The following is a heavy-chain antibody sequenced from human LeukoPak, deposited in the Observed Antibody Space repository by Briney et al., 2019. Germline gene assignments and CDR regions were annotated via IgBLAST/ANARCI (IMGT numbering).Heavy chain of an antibody. Sequence: PSETLSLTCTVSRGSISSAGYYWGWVRQPPGKGLEWIGYIHHSGRTYYNPSLKSRVNISVDRSKNQFSLKLSSVTAADTAVYYCARVRNWFDPWGQGTLVTVSS. CDR3: ARVRNWFDP. CDR1: RGSISSAGYY. CDR2: IHHSGRT. V-gene: IGHV4-30-2*01. J-gene: IGHJ5*02.